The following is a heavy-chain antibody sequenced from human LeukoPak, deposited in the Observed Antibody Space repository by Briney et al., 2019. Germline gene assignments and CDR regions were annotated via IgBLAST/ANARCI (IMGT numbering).Heavy chain of an antibody. V-gene: IGHV1-2*02. Sequence: ASVKVSCKASGYIFTCYYVNWVRHAPGQGLELVGWINPNSGGTNYAQKFQGRVTMTRDTSISTAYMELSRLRSDDTAVYYCARADYDILTSFPPFDYWGQGTLVTVSS. CDR2: INPNSGGT. J-gene: IGHJ4*02. D-gene: IGHD3-9*01. CDR3: ARADYDILTSFPPFDY. CDR1: GYIFTCYY.